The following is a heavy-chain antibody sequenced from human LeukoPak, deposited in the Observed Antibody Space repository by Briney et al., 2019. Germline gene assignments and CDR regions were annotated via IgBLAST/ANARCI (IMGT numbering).Heavy chain of an antibody. V-gene: IGHV3-23*01. CDR3: AKGLAQLWFY. D-gene: IGHD5-18*01. CDR1: GFNFSSYA. CDR2: ISGSGGST. Sequence: GGSLRLSCAASGFNFSSYAMSWVRQAAGKGLEWFSAISGSGGSTYYADSVKGRFTISRDNSKNTLYLQMISLRAEDTAVYYCAKGLAQLWFYWGQGTLVTVSS. J-gene: IGHJ4*02.